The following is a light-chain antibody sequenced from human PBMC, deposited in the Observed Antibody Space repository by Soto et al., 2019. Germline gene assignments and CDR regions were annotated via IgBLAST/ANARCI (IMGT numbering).Light chain of an antibody. CDR1: QTISSW. Sequence: DIQMTHSPSTLSGSVGDRVTITCRASQTISSWLAWYQQKPGKAPKLLIYKASTLKSGVPSRFSGSGSGTEFTLTISSLQPDDFVTYYCQHYNSYSEAFGQGTKVDIK. V-gene: IGKV1-5*03. CDR2: KAS. CDR3: QHYNSYSEA. J-gene: IGKJ1*01.